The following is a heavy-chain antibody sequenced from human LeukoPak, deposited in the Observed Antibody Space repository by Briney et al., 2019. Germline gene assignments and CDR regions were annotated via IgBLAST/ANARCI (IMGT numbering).Heavy chain of an antibody. D-gene: IGHD3-22*01. CDR1: GGSISSYY. V-gene: IGHV4-59*01. J-gene: IGHJ2*01. CDR3: ARDKYDSSNWHFDL. Sequence: KPSETLSLTCTVSGGSISSYYWSRIRQPPGKGLEWIGYIYYSGSTNYNPSLKSRVTISVDTSKNQFSLKLSSATAADTAVYYCARDKYDSSNWHFDLWGRGTLVTVSS. CDR2: IYYSGST.